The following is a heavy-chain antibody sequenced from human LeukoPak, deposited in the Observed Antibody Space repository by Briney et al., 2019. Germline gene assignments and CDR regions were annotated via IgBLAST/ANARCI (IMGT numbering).Heavy chain of an antibody. J-gene: IGHJ5*02. CDR2: IYYSGST. CDR3: ARGGDPRNWFDP. Sequence: KPSETLSPTCTVSGGSISSGGYYWSWIRQHPGKGLEWIGYIYYSGSTYYNPSLKSRVTISVDTSKNQFSLKLSSVTAADTAVYYCARGGDPRNWFDPWGQGTLVTVSS. V-gene: IGHV4-31*03. CDR1: GGSISSGGYY. D-gene: IGHD2-21*02.